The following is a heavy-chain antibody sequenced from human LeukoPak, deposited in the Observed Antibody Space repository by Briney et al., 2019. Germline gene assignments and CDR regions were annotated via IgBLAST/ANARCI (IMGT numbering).Heavy chain of an antibody. CDR3: ARAPMPNYYYYYMDV. CDR1: GGSISSGSYY. CDR2: IYTSGST. J-gene: IGHJ6*03. D-gene: IGHD2-2*01. Sequence: SETLSLTCTVSGGSISSGSYYWSWIRQPAGKGLEWIGRIYTSGSTNYNPSLKSRVTISVDTSKNQFSLKLSSVTAADTAVYYYARAPMPNYYYYYMDVWGKGTTVTVSS. V-gene: IGHV4-61*02.